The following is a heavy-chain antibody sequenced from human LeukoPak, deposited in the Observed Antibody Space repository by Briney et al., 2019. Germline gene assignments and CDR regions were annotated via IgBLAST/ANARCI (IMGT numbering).Heavy chain of an antibody. CDR2: VSSAGYTA. V-gene: IGHV3-74*01. Sequence: GGSLRLSCAASGFTFSGDWMHWVRQAPGKGLVWVSHVSSAGYTARYADSVKGRFTISRDNAKNTLYLQMNSLRAEDTAVYYCAREQGALDSWGQGTLVTVSS. J-gene: IGHJ4*02. CDR3: AREQGALDS. CDR1: GFTFSGDW.